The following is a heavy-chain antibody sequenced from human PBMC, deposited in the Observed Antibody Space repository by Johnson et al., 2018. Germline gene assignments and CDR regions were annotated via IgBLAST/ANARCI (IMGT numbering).Heavy chain of an antibody. Sequence: VQLVQSGGGLVQXGGSLRLSCAASGFTFSSYWMSWVRQAPGKGREWVANIKQDGRETYYVDSVKGRFTISRDNAKNSLYLQMNSLRAEETAVYYCARESESSWLGGAWGQGTTVTVSS. J-gene: IGHJ6*02. CDR2: IKQDGRET. CDR1: GFTFSSYW. D-gene: IGHD6-13*01. CDR3: ARESESSWLGGA. V-gene: IGHV3-7*01.